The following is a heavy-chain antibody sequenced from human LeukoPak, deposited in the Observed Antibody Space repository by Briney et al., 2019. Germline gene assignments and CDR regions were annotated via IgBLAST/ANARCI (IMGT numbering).Heavy chain of an antibody. J-gene: IGHJ4*02. CDR2: IYSGGST. V-gene: IGHV3-66*01. Sequence: GGSLRLSCAASGFTVSSNYMSWVRQAPGKGLEWVSVIYSGGSTYYADSVKGRFTISRDNSKNTLYLQMNSLRAEDTAVYYCARSYSSGWYHFDYWGQGTLVTVSS. CDR3: ARSYSSGWYHFDY. CDR1: GFTVSSNY. D-gene: IGHD6-19*01.